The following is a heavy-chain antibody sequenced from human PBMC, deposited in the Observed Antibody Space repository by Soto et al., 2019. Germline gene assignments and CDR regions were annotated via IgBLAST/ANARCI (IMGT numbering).Heavy chain of an antibody. Sequence: GGSLRLSCAASGFTVISNYMSWVRQAPGKGLEWVSVIYSGGSTYYADSVKGRFTISRDNSKNTLYLQMNSLRAEDTAVYYCARGEQQLVPLYYYGMDVWGQGTTVTVSS. J-gene: IGHJ6*02. V-gene: IGHV3-53*01. D-gene: IGHD6-13*01. CDR2: IYSGGST. CDR1: GFTVISNY. CDR3: ARGEQQLVPLYYYGMDV.